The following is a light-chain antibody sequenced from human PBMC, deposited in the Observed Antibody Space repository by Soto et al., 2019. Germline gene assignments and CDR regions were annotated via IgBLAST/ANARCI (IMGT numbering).Light chain of an antibody. Sequence: AIRMTQSPSSFSASTGDRVTITCRASQGISSYLAWYQQKPGKAPKLLIYAASTLQSGVPSRFSGSGSGTDFTLTIGCLQSEDFATYYCQQYYSYPQTFGQGTKVEIK. CDR2: AAS. J-gene: IGKJ1*01. CDR1: QGISSY. V-gene: IGKV1-8*01. CDR3: QQYYSYPQT.